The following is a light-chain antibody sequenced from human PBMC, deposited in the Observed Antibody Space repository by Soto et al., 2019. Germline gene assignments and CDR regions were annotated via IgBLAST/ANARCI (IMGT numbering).Light chain of an antibody. CDR3: SSYAGSINYVV. V-gene: IGLV2-8*01. CDR1: SSDVGGYNY. Sequence: QSALTQPPSASGSPGQSVTISCTGTSSDVGGYNYVSWYQQHPGKVPKLMIYEVSKRPSGVPDRFSGSKSGNTASLTVSGLQAEDEADYYCSSYAGSINYVVFGGGTKLTVL. J-gene: IGLJ2*01. CDR2: EVS.